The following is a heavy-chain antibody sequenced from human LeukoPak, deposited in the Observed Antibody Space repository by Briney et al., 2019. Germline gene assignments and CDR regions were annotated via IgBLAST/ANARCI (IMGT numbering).Heavy chain of an antibody. V-gene: IGHV3-53*01. D-gene: IGHD6-19*01. CDR1: GFTVSNNY. CDR2: IYSGGST. Sequence: PGGSLRLSCAASGFTVSNNYMSWVRQAPGKGLEWVSVIYSGGSTYYADSVKGRFTISRDKSKNTLYLQMNSLRAEDTAVYYCAKRVSGWYQIDYWGQGTLVTVSS. CDR3: AKRVSGWYQIDY. J-gene: IGHJ4*02.